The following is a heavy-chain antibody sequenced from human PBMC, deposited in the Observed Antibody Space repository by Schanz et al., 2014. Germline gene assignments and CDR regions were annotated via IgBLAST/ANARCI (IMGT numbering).Heavy chain of an antibody. CDR2: IYASGAT. V-gene: IGHV3-66*01. J-gene: IGHJ4*02. Sequence: EVQLVESGGGLVQPGGSLRLSCGGSGFTFSKYWMSWVRQAPGKGLEWVSTIYASGATYYADSVKRRFTISRDISKNTLHLQVTSLRAEDTAVYYCARVHHYDPSGWGYFDYWGQGALVTVSS. CDR1: GFTFSKYW. D-gene: IGHD3-22*01. CDR3: ARVHHYDPSGWGYFDY.